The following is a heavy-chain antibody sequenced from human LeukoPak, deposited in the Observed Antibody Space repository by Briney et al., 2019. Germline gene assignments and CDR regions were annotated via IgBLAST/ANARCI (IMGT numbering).Heavy chain of an antibody. Sequence: GFTFSTYGXHWVRQAPGKGLXWVAFIKYHGNNKYYADSVKGRFTISRDNSKNTLYLQMNSLRPEDTAVYYCARDLGVPAALDFWGQGTLVTVSS. V-gene: IGHV3-30*02. J-gene: IGHJ4*02. D-gene: IGHD2-2*01. CDR1: GFTFSTYG. CDR2: IKYHGNNK. CDR3: ARDLGVPAALDF.